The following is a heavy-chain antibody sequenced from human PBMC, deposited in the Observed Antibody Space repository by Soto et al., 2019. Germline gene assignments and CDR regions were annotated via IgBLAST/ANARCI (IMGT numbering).Heavy chain of an antibody. V-gene: IGHV2-5*01. D-gene: IGHD6-13*01. Sequence: SGPTLVKPTQTLTLTCTFSGFSLSTSGVGVGWIRQPPGKALEWLALIYWNDDKRYSPSLKSRLTITKDTSKNQVVLTMTNMDPVDTATYYCAHMDESRSSSWYDRSAFDIWGQGTMVTVSS. CDR2: IYWNDDK. CDR3: AHMDESRSSSWYDRSAFDI. CDR1: GFSLSTSGVG. J-gene: IGHJ3*02.